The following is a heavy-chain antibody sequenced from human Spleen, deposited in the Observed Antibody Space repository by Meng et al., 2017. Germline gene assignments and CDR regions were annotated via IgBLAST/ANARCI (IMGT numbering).Heavy chain of an antibody. Sequence: QVQVGESGAEVKMPGASVKVSCKPSGYTFTGYWLNWVRQAPGQGLEWMGRIDPGTGGTQYAQTFQGRVTMTRDTSISTTYMELSRLRSDDTAVYYCVRDEDISAAGKLFGDYWGQGTLVTVSS. V-gene: IGHV1-2*06. CDR1: GYTFTGYW. D-gene: IGHD6-13*01. CDR3: VRDEDISAAGKLFGDY. CDR2: IDPGTGGT. J-gene: IGHJ4*02.